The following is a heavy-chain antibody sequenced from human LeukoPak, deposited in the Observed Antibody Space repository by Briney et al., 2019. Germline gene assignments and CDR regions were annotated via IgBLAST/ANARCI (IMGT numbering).Heavy chain of an antibody. D-gene: IGHD5-24*01. CDR1: GGSISSGDYY. V-gene: IGHV4-30-4*01. Sequence: PSQTLSLTCTVSGGSISSGDYYWSWIRQPPGKGLEWIGYIYYSGSTYYNPSLKSRVTISVDMSKNQFSLKLSSGTAADTAVYYCARVGEMATNDPAVFGYWGQGTLVTVSS. CDR2: IYYSGST. CDR3: ARVGEMATNDPAVFGY. J-gene: IGHJ4*02.